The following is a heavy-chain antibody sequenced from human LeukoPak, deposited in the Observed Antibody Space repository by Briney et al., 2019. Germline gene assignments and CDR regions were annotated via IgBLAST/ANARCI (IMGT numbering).Heavy chain of an antibody. D-gene: IGHD3-22*01. CDR2: IIPIFGTA. J-gene: IGHJ6*03. CDR1: GGTFSSYA. CDR3: ARDYYDSSGYFTSPYYYYYMDV. Sequence: SVKVSCKASGGTFSSYAISWVRQAPGQGLEWMGGIIPIFGTANYAQKFQGRVTITADRSTSTAYMELSSLRSEDTAVYYCARDYYDSSGYFTSPYYYYYMDVWGKGTTVTVSS. V-gene: IGHV1-69*06.